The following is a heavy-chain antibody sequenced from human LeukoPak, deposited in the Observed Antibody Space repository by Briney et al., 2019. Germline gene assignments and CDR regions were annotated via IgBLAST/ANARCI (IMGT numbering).Heavy chain of an antibody. CDR3: ARLRDYYDSSGYYPHQIFDY. Sequence: SQTLSLTCTVSGGSISSGGYYWSCIRQHPGKGLEWIGYIYYSGSTYYNPSLKSRVTISVDTSKNQFSLKLSSVTAADTAVYYCARLRDYYDSSGYYPHQIFDYWGQGTLVTVSS. V-gene: IGHV4-31*03. CDR1: GGSISSGGYY. J-gene: IGHJ4*02. CDR2: IYYSGST. D-gene: IGHD3-22*01.